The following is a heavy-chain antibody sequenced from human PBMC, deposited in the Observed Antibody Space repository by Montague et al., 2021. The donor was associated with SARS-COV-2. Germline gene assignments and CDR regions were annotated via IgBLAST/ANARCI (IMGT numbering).Heavy chain of an antibody. V-gene: IGHV3-23*03. CDR3: TKDWDY. CDR1: GFTVSTFD. Sequence: SLRLSCAASGFTVSTFDMTWVRQAPGMGLECVSVILSGGRTFYAASVKGRFTISRDDSTDTLYLHMNSLRGEYTAIYYCTKDWDYWGQEALVTVSS. J-gene: IGHJ4*02. CDR2: ILSGGRT.